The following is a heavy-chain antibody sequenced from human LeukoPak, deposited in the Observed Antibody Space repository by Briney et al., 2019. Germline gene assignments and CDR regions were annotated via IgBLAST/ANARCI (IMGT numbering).Heavy chain of an antibody. J-gene: IGHJ4*02. D-gene: IGHD3-22*01. CDR3: ARAVWDSSGHLFDY. CDR2: ISSSSSYI. CDR1: GFTFNSYS. Sequence: GGSLRLSCAASGFTFNSYSMNWVRQAPGKGLEWVSCISSSSSYIYYADSVKGRFTIYRDNAKKSLYLQLNSLRAEDTAVYYCARAVWDSSGHLFDYWGQGTLVTVSS. V-gene: IGHV3-21*01.